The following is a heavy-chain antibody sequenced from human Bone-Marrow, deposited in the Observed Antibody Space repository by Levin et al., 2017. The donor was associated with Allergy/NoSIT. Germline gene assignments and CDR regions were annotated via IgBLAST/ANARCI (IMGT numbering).Heavy chain of an antibody. Sequence: GGSLRLSCKASGFTFTTYDIYWVRQATGQGLEWVGWMSPNTGNTAYAQKFEGRVTMTSDTSISTAYMELTRLTSEDTAVYYCQAWNYDEPSVYHYYGMNVWGQGTTVTVSS. J-gene: IGHJ6*02. CDR3: QAWNYDEPSVYHYYGMNV. V-gene: IGHV1-8*01. CDR2: MSPNTGNT. CDR1: GFTFTTYD. D-gene: IGHD1-7*01.